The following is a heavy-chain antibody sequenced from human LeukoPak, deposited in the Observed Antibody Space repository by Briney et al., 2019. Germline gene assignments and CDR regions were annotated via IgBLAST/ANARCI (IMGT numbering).Heavy chain of an antibody. V-gene: IGHV4-61*08. J-gene: IGHJ4*02. CDR3: ARINSGHYSLDS. CDR1: GGSVTSGGFH. CDR2: IFYTGST. Sequence: SETLSLTCTVSGGSVTSGGFHWSWIRQSPGKGLEYIGYIFYTGSTNYNPSLKSRLTISVDTSKNQFSLKLTSVTAADTAVYYCARINSGHYSLDSWGQGTLVTVSS. D-gene: IGHD3-22*01.